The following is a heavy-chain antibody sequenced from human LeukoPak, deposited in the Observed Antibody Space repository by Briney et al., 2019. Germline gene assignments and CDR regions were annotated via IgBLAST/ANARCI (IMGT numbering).Heavy chain of an antibody. Sequence: ASVKVSCKASGYTFTSYGISWVRQAPGHGLGWLGWISAYNGNTNYAQKLHGRVTMTTDTSPSTAYMELRSLRSDATAVYYCARFRSTNLYNWFDPWGQGTLVTVSS. J-gene: IGHJ5*02. CDR3: ARFRSTNLYNWFDP. D-gene: IGHD2-2*01. CDR1: GYTFTSYG. CDR2: ISAYNGNT. V-gene: IGHV1-18*01.